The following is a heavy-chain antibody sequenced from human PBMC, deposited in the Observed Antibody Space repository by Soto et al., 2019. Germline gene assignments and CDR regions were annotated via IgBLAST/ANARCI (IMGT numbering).Heavy chain of an antibody. CDR3: ARRVAGYSYGSNWFDP. CDR2: ISAYNGNT. CDR1: GYTFTSYG. D-gene: IGHD5-18*01. Sequence: GASVKVSCKASGYTFTSYGISWVRQAPGQGLEWMGWISAYNGNTNYAQKLQGRVTMTTEQSTSTAYMELRSLRSDDTAVYYCARRVAGYSYGSNWFDPWGQGTMVTVSS. V-gene: IGHV1-18*01. J-gene: IGHJ5*02.